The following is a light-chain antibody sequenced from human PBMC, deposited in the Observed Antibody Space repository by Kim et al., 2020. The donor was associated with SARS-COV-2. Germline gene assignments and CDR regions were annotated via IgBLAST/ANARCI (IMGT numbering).Light chain of an antibody. CDR1: NIENRN. CDR3: QVWDGRAVV. J-gene: IGLJ2*01. Sequence: SYELTQPLSVSVALGQTARMTCGGDNIENRNVHWYQQRPGQAPILLSYRDSKRPSGIPERVSGSNSGNTATLTISGVQAGDEADYYCQVWDGRAVVFGGGTKLAVL. CDR2: RDS. V-gene: IGLV3-9*01.